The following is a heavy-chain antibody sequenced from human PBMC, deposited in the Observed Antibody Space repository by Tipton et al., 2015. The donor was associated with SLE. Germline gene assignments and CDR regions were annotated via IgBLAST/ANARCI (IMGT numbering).Heavy chain of an antibody. Sequence: LSLTCAVSGGSISSGGYSWSWIRQPPGKGLEWIGCIYHSGSTYYNPSLKSRVTISVDTSKNQFSLKLSSVTAADTAVYYCARSANGYLDLWGRGTLVTVSS. CDR3: ARSANGYLDL. V-gene: IGHV4-30-2*01. J-gene: IGHJ2*01. D-gene: IGHD3-3*01. CDR2: IYHSGST. CDR1: GGSISSGGYS.